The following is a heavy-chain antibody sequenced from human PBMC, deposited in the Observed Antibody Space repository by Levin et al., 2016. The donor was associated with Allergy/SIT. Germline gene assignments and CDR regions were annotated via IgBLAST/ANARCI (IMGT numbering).Heavy chain of an antibody. Sequence: WIRQPPGKGLEWIGYIYYSGSTYYNPSLKSRVTISVDTSKNQFSLKLSSVTAADTAVYYCARGGTLEWLLYRFARFDYMDVWGKGTTVTVSS. J-gene: IGHJ6*03. CDR2: IYYSGST. D-gene: IGHD3-3*01. CDR3: ARGGTLEWLLYRFARFDYMDV. V-gene: IGHV4-31*02.